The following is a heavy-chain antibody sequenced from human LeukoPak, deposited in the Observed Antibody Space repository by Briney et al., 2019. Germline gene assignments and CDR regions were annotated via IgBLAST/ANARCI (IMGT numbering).Heavy chain of an antibody. V-gene: IGHV3-30*12. Sequence: GGSLRLSCVTSGFTFSIYAMHWVRQAPGKGLEWVAVISYDGSNKYYADSVKGRFTISRDNSKNTLYLQMNSLRAEDTAVYYCAREVRGSGGSRYYGMHVWGQGTAVTVSS. D-gene: IGHD2-15*01. CDR3: AREVRGSGGSRYYGMHV. CDR2: ISYDGSNK. CDR1: GFTFSIYA. J-gene: IGHJ6*02.